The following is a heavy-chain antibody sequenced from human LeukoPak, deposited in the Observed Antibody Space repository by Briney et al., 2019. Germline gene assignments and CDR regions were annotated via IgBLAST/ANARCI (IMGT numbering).Heavy chain of an antibody. CDR2: ISAYNGNT. CDR1: GYTFTSYG. D-gene: IGHD3-3*01. Sequence: SVEVSCKASGYTFTSYGISWVRQAPGQGLEWMGWISAYNGNTNYAQKLQGRVTMTTDTSTSTAYMELRSLRSDDTAVYYCARGKRLPIRFLEWLGNYYFDYWGQGTLVTVSS. V-gene: IGHV1-18*01. J-gene: IGHJ4*02. CDR3: ARGKRLPIRFLEWLGNYYFDY.